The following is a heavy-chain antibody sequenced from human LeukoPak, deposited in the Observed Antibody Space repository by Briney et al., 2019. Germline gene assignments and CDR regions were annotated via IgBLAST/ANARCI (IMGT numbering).Heavy chain of an antibody. CDR2: INPSGGST. J-gene: IGHJ4*02. CDR1: GYTFTSYY. Sequence: ASVKVSCKASGYTFTSYYMHWVRQAPGQGLEWVGIINPSGGSTSYAQKFQGRVTMTRDTSTSTVYMELSSLRSEDTAVYYCARAPRGGNSKENFDYWGQGTLVTVSS. D-gene: IGHD4-23*01. CDR3: ARAPRGGNSKENFDY. V-gene: IGHV1-46*01.